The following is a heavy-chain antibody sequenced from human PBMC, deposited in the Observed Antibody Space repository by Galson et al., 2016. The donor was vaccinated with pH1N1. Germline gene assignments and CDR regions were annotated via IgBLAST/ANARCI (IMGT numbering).Heavy chain of an antibody. Sequence: SLRLSCAASGFTFSSYEMNWVRQAPEEGLEWVSYISSSGSTIYYADSVKGRFAISRDNAKNPLYLQMNSLRAEDTAVYYCARAWAVGYFDWFSSTPSRFDYWGRGTLVTFSS. J-gene: IGHJ4*02. CDR3: ARAWAVGYFDWFSSTPSRFDY. V-gene: IGHV3-48*03. CDR1: GFTFSSYE. D-gene: IGHD3-9*01. CDR2: ISSSGSTI.